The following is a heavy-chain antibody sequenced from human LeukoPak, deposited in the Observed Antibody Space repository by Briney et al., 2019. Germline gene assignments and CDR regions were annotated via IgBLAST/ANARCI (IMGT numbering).Heavy chain of an antibody. CDR3: ASRRRYCSSTSCPFDY. V-gene: IGHV1-69*05. CDR1: GGTFSSYA. D-gene: IGHD2-2*01. J-gene: IGHJ4*02. Sequence: GASVKVSCKASGGTFSSYAISWVRQAAGQGLEWMGGIIPIFGTANYAQKFQGRVAITTDESTSTAYMELSSLRSEDTAVYYCASRRRYCSSTSCPFDYWGQGTLVTVSS. CDR2: IIPIFGTA.